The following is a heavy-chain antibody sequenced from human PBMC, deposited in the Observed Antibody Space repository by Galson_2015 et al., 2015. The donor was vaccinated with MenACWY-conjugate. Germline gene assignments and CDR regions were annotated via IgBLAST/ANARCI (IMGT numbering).Heavy chain of an antibody. CDR1: GFTFNAFG. D-gene: IGHD3-10*01. V-gene: IGHV3-30*02. Sequence: SLRLSCAASGFTFNAFGIHWVRQAPGKGLEWVAYIRHDGSTEFYADSLKGRSTISRDNSRREVFLQMGSLRVEDTAIYYCAKVRGGDYYDSARATVGALDIWGQGTMVTVSS. J-gene: IGHJ3*02. CDR3: AKVRGGDYYDSARATVGALDI. CDR2: IRHDGSTE.